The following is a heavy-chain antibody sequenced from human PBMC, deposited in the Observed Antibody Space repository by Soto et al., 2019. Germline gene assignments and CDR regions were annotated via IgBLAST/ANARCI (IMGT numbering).Heavy chain of an antibody. CDR3: ARLTPGIAAAGSGWFDP. V-gene: IGHV4-59*08. Sequence: SETLSLTCTVSGGSISGYYWSWIRQPPGKGLEWIGYMYNTGSTVYNPSFKSRVTISVDTSKNQFSLKLNSVTAADTAVYYCARLTPGIAAAGSGWFDPWGQGTLVTVSS. J-gene: IGHJ5*02. D-gene: IGHD6-13*01. CDR1: GGSISGYY. CDR2: MYNTGST.